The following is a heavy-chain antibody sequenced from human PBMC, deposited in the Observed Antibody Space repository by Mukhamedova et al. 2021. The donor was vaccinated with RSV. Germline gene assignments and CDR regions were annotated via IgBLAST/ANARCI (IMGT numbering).Heavy chain of an antibody. V-gene: IGHV3-73*01. CDR1: GFTFSASS. D-gene: IGHD1-26*01. Sequence: GFTFSASSMHWVRQASGTGLEWVGRVRSRADNSATAYAASVRGRFTISRDDSKNTTYLQMNSLKTEDTAVYYCTSSGGATNDVYWG. J-gene: IGHJ4*01. CDR2: VRSRADNSAT. CDR3: TSSGGATNDVY.